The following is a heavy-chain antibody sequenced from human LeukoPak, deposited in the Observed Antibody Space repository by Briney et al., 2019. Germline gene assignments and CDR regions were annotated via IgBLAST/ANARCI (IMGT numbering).Heavy chain of an antibody. CDR1: GFTFSSYA. Sequence: GGSLRLSCAASGFTFSSYAMNWVRQAPGKGLEWVSSISGSGGTTYYAGSVKGRFTISRDNSKNALFLQMNSLRADDTAIYYCAKRDFWGQGTLVTVSS. V-gene: IGHV3-23*01. J-gene: IGHJ4*02. CDR2: ISGSGGTT. CDR3: AKRDF.